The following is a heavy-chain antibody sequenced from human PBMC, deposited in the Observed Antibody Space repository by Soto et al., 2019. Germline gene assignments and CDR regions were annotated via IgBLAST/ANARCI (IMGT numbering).Heavy chain of an antibody. CDR1: GGTFSSYA. V-gene: IGHV1-69*06. CDR3: ARDPRGNYVPYYFDY. CDR2: IIPIFGTA. D-gene: IGHD1-7*01. J-gene: IGHJ4*02. Sequence: QVQLVQSGAEVKKPGSSVKVSCKASGGTFSSYAISWVRQAPGQGLEWMGGIIPIFGTANYAQKFQGGVTITADKSTSTAYMELSSLRSEDTAVYYCARDPRGNYVPYYFDYWGQGTLVTVSS.